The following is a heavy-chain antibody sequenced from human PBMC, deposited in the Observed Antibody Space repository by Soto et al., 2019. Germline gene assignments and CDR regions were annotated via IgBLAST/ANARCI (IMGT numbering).Heavy chain of an antibody. V-gene: IGHV3-48*02. Sequence: EVQVVESGEGLVQPGGSLRLSCAASGFTFSSNSMNWVSQAPGKGLEWISYISSSSSTIYADSVKGRFTISRDNAKNSLYLQMNSLRDEDTAVYYCARVIWSGHLTSDLWGQGTLVTVSS. CDR3: ARVIWSGHLTSDL. CDR2: ISSSSSTI. CDR1: GFTFSSNS. J-gene: IGHJ5*02. D-gene: IGHD3-3*01.